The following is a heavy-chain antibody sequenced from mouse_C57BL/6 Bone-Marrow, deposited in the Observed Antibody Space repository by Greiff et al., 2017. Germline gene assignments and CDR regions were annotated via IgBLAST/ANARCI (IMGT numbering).Heavy chain of an antibody. CDR2: ISNGGGST. V-gene: IGHV5-12*01. D-gene: IGHD2-10*02. CDR3: ARYGNYYAMDY. Sequence: EVQLVESGGGLVQPGGSLKLSCAASGFTFSDYYMYWVRQTPENRLEWVAYISNGGGSTYYPHTVKGRFTISRDNAKNTRYLQMSRLKSEDTAMYYCARYGNYYAMDYWGQGTSVTVSS. CDR1: GFTFSDYY. J-gene: IGHJ4*01.